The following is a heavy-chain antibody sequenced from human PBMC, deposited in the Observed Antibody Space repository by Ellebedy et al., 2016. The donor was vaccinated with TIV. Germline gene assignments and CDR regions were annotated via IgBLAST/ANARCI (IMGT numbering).Heavy chain of an antibody. CDR3: AREAINYGTNSYYFDY. CDR1: GFTVSSNY. J-gene: IGHJ4*02. D-gene: IGHD2-8*01. V-gene: IGHV3-7*01. Sequence: PGGSLRLSCAASGFTVSSNYMTWVRQAPGKGLEWVANIKQDGSEKNYVDSVKGRFTISRDNAKNSLSLQMNSLRAEDTAVYYCAREAINYGTNSYYFDYWGQGTLVAVSS. CDR2: IKQDGSEK.